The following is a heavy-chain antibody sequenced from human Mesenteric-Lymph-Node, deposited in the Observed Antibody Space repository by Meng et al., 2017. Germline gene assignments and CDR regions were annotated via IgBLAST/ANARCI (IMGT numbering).Heavy chain of an antibody. Sequence: GESLKISCVASGFTFSTYSMSWARQAPGTGLEWVSAISASGSTFYTDSVKGRFTFSRDNSKNTLSLQMNSLRAEDTAVYYCAKEFRTNYDILTGYYSVDAFDIWGQGTMVTVSS. CDR2: ISASGST. D-gene: IGHD3-9*01. V-gene: IGHV3-23*01. CDR1: GFTFSTYS. CDR3: AKEFRTNYDILTGYYSVDAFDI. J-gene: IGHJ3*02.